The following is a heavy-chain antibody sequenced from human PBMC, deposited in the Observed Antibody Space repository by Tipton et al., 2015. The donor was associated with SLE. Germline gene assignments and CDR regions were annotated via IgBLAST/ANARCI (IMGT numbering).Heavy chain of an antibody. J-gene: IGHJ6*02. CDR1: GFTFSSYW. Sequence: SLRLSCAASGFTFSSYWMHWVRQAPGKGLVWVSRINSDGSSTSYADSVKGRFTISRDNAKNTLYLQMNRLRAEDTAVYYCARPGIAAARGMDVWGQGTTVTVSS. V-gene: IGHV3-74*01. CDR3: ARPGIAAARGMDV. D-gene: IGHD6-13*01. CDR2: INSDGSST.